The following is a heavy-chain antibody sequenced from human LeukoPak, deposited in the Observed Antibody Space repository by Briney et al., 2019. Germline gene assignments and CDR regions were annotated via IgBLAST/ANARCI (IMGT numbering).Heavy chain of an antibody. Sequence: ASQTLSLTCTVSGVSIGSTHYYWGWIRQPAGKGLEWIGRVYFSGSTNYNPSLKGRVTISVDTSKNQFSLSLMSVTAADTAVYYCVKDGGHTALDPWGQGTQVTVSS. CDR1: GVSIGSTHYY. D-gene: IGHD3-16*01. V-gene: IGHV4-61*02. CDR3: VKDGGHTALDP. CDR2: VYFSGST. J-gene: IGHJ5*02.